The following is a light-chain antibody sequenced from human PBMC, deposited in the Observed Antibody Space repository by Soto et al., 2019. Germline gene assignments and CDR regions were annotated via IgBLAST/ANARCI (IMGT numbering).Light chain of an antibody. J-gene: IGKJ1*01. CDR2: SAS. V-gene: IGKV4-1*01. CDR1: QRVLYSSNNKNC. CDR3: QQYNSTPPT. Sequence: DIVLTQSPDSLAVSLGERATINCKYNQRVLYSSNNKNCLAWYQQKPGQPPKLLIYSASSRESGVPARFSGSGSGTDFTLTISSLQAEDVAIYYCQQYNSTPPTFGQGTKVDIK.